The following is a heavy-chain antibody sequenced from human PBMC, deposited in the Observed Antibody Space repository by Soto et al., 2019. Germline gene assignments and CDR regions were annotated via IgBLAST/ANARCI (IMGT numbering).Heavy chain of an antibody. D-gene: IGHD3-3*02. CDR3: TTAVTQLFYYFDY. CDR1: GFTFSNAW. Sequence: GGSLRLSCAASGFTFSNAWMNWVRQAPGKGLEWVGRIKSKTDGGTTDYAAPVKGRFTISRDDSKNTLYLQMNSLKTEDTAVYYCTTAVTQLFYYFDYWGQGTLVTVSS. V-gene: IGHV3-15*07. J-gene: IGHJ4*02. CDR2: IKSKTDGGTT.